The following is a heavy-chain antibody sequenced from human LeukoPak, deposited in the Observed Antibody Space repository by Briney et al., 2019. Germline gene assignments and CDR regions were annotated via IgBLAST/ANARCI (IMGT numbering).Heavy chain of an antibody. J-gene: IGHJ6*03. D-gene: IGHD3-10*01. CDR3: AKGGVRGVTAYYYYMDV. CDR2: ISGSGRST. Sequence: GGSLRLSCVASGFIFSTYGMSWVRQPPGKGLEWVSAISGSGRSTYYADSVTGRFTISRDNSKNTLYLQMNSLRAEDTAVYYCAKGGVRGVTAYYYYMDVWGKGTTVTISS. V-gene: IGHV3-23*01. CDR1: GFIFSTYG.